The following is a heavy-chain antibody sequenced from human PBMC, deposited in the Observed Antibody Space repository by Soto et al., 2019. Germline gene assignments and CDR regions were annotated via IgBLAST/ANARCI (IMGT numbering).Heavy chain of an antibody. CDR1: GGTFSSYA. Sequence: QVQLVQSGAEVKKPGSSVKVSCKASGGTFSSYAISWVRQAPGQGLEWMGGIIPIFGTANYAQKFQGRVTITADESTSTADMELSSLRSEDTAVYYCASPPDYSSGYYYYFDYWGQGTLVTVSS. J-gene: IGHJ4*02. D-gene: IGHD3-22*01. CDR3: ASPPDYSSGYYYYFDY. V-gene: IGHV1-69*01. CDR2: IIPIFGTA.